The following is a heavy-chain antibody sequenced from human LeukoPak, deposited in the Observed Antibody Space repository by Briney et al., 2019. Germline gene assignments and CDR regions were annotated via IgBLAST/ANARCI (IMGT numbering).Heavy chain of an antibody. Sequence: PGGSLRLSCAASGFTFTTYPMSWIRQPPGKGLEWIGYIYTSGSTNYNPSLKSRVTISVDTSKNQFSLKLSSVTAADTAVYYCARHGSMVRGGFEPDYWGQGTLVTVSS. CDR1: GFTFTTYP. CDR2: IYTSGST. V-gene: IGHV4-4*09. J-gene: IGHJ4*02. D-gene: IGHD3-10*01. CDR3: ARHGSMVRGGFEPDY.